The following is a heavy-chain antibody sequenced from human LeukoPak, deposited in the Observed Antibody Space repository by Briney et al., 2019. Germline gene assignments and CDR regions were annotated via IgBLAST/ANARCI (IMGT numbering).Heavy chain of an antibody. J-gene: IGHJ6*03. CDR1: GYTFTSYG. Sequence: ASVKVSCKASGYTFTSYGISWVRQAPGQGLEWMGWISAYNGNTNYAQKLQGRVTMTTDTSTSTAYMELRSLRSDDTAVYYCARDDYSGSYFAYYYYMDVWGKGTTVTVSS. CDR3: ARDDYSGSYFAYYYYMDV. CDR2: ISAYNGNT. D-gene: IGHD1-26*01. V-gene: IGHV1-18*01.